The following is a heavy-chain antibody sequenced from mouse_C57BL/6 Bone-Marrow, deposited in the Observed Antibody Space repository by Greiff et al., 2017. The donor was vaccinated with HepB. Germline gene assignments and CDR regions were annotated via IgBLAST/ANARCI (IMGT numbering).Heavy chain of an antibody. D-gene: IGHD1-1*01. Sequence: EVKLVESGEGLVKPGGSLKLSCAASGFTFSSYAMSWVRQTPEKRLEWVAYISSGGDYIYYADTVKGRFTISRDNARNTQYLQMSSLKSEDTAMYYCTRDRDYGSSYAMDYWGQGTSVTVSS. J-gene: IGHJ4*01. CDR2: ISSGGDYI. CDR3: TRDRDYGSSYAMDY. CDR1: GFTFSSYA. V-gene: IGHV5-9-1*02.